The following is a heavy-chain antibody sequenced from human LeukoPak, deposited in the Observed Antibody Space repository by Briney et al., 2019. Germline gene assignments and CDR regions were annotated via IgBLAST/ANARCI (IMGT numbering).Heavy chain of an antibody. D-gene: IGHD3-22*01. CDR2: INAGNGST. Sequence: ASVKVSCKASGYTFTSYAMHWVRQAPGQRLEWMGWINAGNGSTKYSQKFQGRVTITRDTSASTAYMELSSLRSEDTAVYYCARDSRLDYYDSSGYYPLGYWGQGTLVTVSS. CDR1: GYTFTSYA. J-gene: IGHJ4*02. V-gene: IGHV1-3*01. CDR3: ARDSRLDYYDSSGYYPLGY.